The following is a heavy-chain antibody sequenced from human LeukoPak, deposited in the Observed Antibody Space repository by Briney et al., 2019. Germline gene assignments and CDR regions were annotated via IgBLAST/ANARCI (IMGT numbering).Heavy chain of an antibody. Sequence: PGGSLRLSCAASGFTFSSYGMHWVRQAPGKGLEWVAVISYDGSNKYYADSVKGRFTISRDSSKNTLYLQMNSLRAEDTAVYYCANDPQGAFDIWGQGTMVTVSS. J-gene: IGHJ3*02. CDR3: ANDPQGAFDI. CDR1: GFTFSSYG. V-gene: IGHV3-30*18. CDR2: ISYDGSNK.